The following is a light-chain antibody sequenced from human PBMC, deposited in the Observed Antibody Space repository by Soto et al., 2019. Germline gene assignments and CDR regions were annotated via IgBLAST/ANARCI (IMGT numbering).Light chain of an antibody. Sequence: DIQMIQSPSSLSASVGDRVTITCQASHDISKYLNWYQQKSGRAPKLLISDASNLEPGVPSRFSGSGSGTVFAFTISSLQPEDIGTYYCQQYDNRLWTLTVGGGTTVEIK. J-gene: IGKJ4*01. CDR1: HDISKY. CDR3: QQYDNRLWTLT. CDR2: DAS. V-gene: IGKV1-33*01.